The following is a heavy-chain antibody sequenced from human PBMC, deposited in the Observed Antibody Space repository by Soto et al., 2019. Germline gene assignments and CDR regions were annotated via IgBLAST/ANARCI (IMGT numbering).Heavy chain of an antibody. V-gene: IGHV4-39*01. CDR1: GAYISSRSYY. CDR2: VFYDGSS. J-gene: IGHJ4*02. CDR3: ARQNPTTVVATALHDC. Sequence: QVHLQESGPGLVKSSETLSLTCTVSGAYISSRSYYWGWIRQPPGKGLERIGNVFYDGSSHQNPSLRSRVTITIDTSNSHFSLKVSSVTAAATSVYYCARQNPTTVVATALHDCWGQGIVVSVSS. D-gene: IGHD2-21*02.